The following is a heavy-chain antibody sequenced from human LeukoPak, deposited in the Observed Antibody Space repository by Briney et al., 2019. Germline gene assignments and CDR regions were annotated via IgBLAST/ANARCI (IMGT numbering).Heavy chain of an antibody. V-gene: IGHV1-2*02. CDR2: INPNSGGT. J-gene: IGHJ3*02. CDR3: ARVLYSSSWYYDI. CDR1: GYTFTGYY. D-gene: IGHD6-13*01. Sequence: ASVKVSCKATGYTFTGYYMHWVRQAPGQGLEWMGWINPNSGGTNYVQKFQGRVTMTRDTSISTAYMELSRLRSDDTAVYYCARVLYSSSWYYDIWGQGTMVTVSS.